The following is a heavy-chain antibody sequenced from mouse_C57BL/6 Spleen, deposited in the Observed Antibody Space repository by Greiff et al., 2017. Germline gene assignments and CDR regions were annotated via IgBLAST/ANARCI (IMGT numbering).Heavy chain of an antibody. J-gene: IGHJ4*01. CDR2: ISNGGGST. Sequence: EVKVVESGGGLVQPGGSLKLSCAASGFTFSDYYMYWVRQTPEKRLEWVAYISNGGGSTYYPDTVKGRFTISRDNAKNTLYLQMSRLKSEDTAMYYCARHGDYYGNAMDYWGQGTSVTVSS. CDR3: ARHGDYYGNAMDY. D-gene: IGHD1-1*01. CDR1: GFTFSDYY. V-gene: IGHV5-12*01.